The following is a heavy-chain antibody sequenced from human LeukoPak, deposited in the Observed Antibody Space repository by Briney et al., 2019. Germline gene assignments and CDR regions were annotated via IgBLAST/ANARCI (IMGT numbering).Heavy chain of an antibody. CDR2: INPNSGGT. V-gene: IGHV1-2*02. Sequence: GASVKVSCKASGYTFTGYYMHWVRQAPGQGLEWMGWINPNSGGTNYAQKFQGRVTMTRDTSISTAYMELSRLRSDDTAVYYCAGSILWMGNDAFDIWGQGTMVTVSS. J-gene: IGHJ3*02. D-gene: IGHD2-21*01. CDR3: AGSILWMGNDAFDI. CDR1: GYTFTGYY.